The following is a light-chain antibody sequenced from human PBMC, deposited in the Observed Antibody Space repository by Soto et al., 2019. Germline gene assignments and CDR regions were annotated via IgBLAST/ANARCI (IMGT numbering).Light chain of an antibody. CDR2: DAS. V-gene: IGKV3-11*01. CDR1: QSVSSA. CDR3: QQRSNWPPEVT. J-gene: IGKJ3*01. Sequence: EIVLTQSPDTLSLSRGERATLSCRASQSVSSALAWYQQKPGQAPRLLIYDASKRATGIPARFSGSGSGTDFTLTISSLEPEDFVVYYCQQRSNWPPEVTFGPGTKVDIK.